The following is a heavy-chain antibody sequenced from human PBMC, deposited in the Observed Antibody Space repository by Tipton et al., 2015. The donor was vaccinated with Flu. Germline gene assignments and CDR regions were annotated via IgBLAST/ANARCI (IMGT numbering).Heavy chain of an antibody. CDR3: ARGRLETGCVDY. D-gene: IGHD2-2*01. Sequence: TLSLTCTVSGGSINSGGYYWTRVRQLPGKGLEWIGYIHNSGAAFYNPSLKSRLTISVDASQNHFSLKLNSVTAADKAVYFCARGRLETGCVDYRSQGSLVTVSS. J-gene: IGHJ4*02. CDR1: GGSINSGGYY. CDR2: IHNSGAA. V-gene: IGHV4-31*03.